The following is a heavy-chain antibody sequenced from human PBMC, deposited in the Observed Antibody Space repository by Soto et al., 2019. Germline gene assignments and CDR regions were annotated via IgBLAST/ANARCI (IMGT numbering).Heavy chain of an antibody. CDR2: ISYDGSNK. CDR3: ARGPDHTTSDS. D-gene: IGHD1-26*01. J-gene: IGHJ4*02. Sequence: QVQLVESGGGVVQPGRSLRLSCAASGFTFSSYAMHWVRQAPGKGLEWVAVISYDGSNKYYADSVKGRFTISRDNSKNTLYLQMNSLRAEDTAVYYCARGPDHTTSDSWGQGTLVTVSS. V-gene: IGHV3-30-3*01. CDR1: GFTFSSYA.